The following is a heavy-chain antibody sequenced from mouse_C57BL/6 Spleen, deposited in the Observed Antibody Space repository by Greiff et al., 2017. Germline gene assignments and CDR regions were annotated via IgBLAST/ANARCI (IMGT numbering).Heavy chain of an antibody. V-gene: IGHV1-80*01. J-gene: IGHJ2*01. CDR1: GYAFSSYW. D-gene: IGHD2-2*01. CDR2: IYPGDGDT. CDR3: ASLVTTRGYYFDY. Sequence: VQLQQSGAELVKPGASVKISCKASGYAFSSYWMNWVKQRPGKGLEWIGQIYPGDGDTNYNGKFKGKATLTADKSSSTAYMQLSSLTSEDSAVYFCASLVTTRGYYFDYWGQGTTLTVSS.